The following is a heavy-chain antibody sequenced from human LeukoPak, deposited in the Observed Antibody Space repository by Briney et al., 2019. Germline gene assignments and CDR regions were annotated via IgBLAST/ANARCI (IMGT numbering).Heavy chain of an antibody. CDR1: GFAFSSYE. V-gene: IGHV3-48*03. CDR3: ATDRPGGGWSFDY. D-gene: IGHD6-19*01. J-gene: IGHJ4*02. Sequence: GGSLRLSCAASGFAFSSYEMNWVRQAPGKGLEWVSYISSSGSTIYYADSVKGRFTISRDNSKNTLYLQMNSLRAEDTAVYYCATDRPGGGWSFDYWGQGTLVTVSS. CDR2: ISSSGSTI.